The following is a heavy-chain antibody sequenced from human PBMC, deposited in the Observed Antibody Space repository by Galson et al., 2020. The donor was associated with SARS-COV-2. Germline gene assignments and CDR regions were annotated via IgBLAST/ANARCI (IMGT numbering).Heavy chain of an antibody. Sequence: QLGESLKISCAASGFTFRSYGMQWVRQPPGKGLQWVADIWYAGNDKFYAESVKGRFTISKDKSLNILYLEMNSLRAEDTAVYYCARVSRGDYRGDLDYWGQGTLVTVSS. CDR2: IWYAGNDK. D-gene: IGHD4-17*01. CDR1: GFTFRSYG. V-gene: IGHV3-33*01. CDR3: ARVSRGDYRGDLDY. J-gene: IGHJ4*02.